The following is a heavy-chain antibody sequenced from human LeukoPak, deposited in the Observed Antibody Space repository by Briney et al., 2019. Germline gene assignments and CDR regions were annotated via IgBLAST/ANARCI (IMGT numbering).Heavy chain of an antibody. V-gene: IGHV3-74*01. CDR1: GFTFSTYW. D-gene: IGHD3-22*01. CDR2: VNSDGSST. Sequence: PGGSLRLSCAVSGFTFSTYWMHWVRQAPGKGLVWVSRVNSDGSSTNYADSVKGRFTMSRDNAKNTLDLQMNSLRAEDTAVYYCARDPRNYYDSSGFIDRWGQGTLVTVSS. CDR3: ARDPRNYYDSSGFIDR. J-gene: IGHJ5*02.